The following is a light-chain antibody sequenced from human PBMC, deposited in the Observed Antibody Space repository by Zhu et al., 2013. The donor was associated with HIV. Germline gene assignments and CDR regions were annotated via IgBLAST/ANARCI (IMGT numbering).Light chain of an antibody. CDR3: QQLNSYPIT. V-gene: IGKV1-9*01. J-gene: IGKJ5*01. Sequence: DIQVTQSPSFLSASVGDRVTITCWASQGISSYLAWYQQKPGKAPKLLIYAASTLQSGVPSRFSGSGSGTEFTLTISSLQPEDFATYYCQQLNSYPITFGQGTRLEIK. CDR1: QGISSY. CDR2: AAS.